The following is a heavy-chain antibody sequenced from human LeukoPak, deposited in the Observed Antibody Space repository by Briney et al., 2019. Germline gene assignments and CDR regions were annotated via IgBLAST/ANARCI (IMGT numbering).Heavy chain of an antibody. J-gene: IGHJ4*02. CDR2: VTAYYGNT. CDR1: GYTFTSHG. D-gene: IGHD1-26*01. CDR3: ARNAGSFFSVLDY. Sequence: ASVKVSCKASGYTFTSHGISWARQAPGQGLEWMGWVTAYYGNTNYAQKLQGRVTMTTDTSTSTAYMELRSLRSDDTAVYYCARNAGSFFSVLDYWGQGTLVTVSS. V-gene: IGHV1-18*01.